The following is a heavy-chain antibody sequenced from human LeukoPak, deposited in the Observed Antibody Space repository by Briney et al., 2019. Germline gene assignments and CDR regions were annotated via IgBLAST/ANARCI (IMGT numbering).Heavy chain of an antibody. CDR1: GFTVRSNY. Sequence: PGGSLRLSCAASGFTVRSNYMNWVRQAPGKGLEWVSVIYGGDDTYYAASVKGRFTISRDNSRNTLYLQMNSLRAEDTAVYYCARDLHGGGDSWGQGTLVTVSS. D-gene: IGHD4-23*01. CDR2: IYGGDDT. J-gene: IGHJ4*02. V-gene: IGHV3-53*01. CDR3: ARDLHGGGDS.